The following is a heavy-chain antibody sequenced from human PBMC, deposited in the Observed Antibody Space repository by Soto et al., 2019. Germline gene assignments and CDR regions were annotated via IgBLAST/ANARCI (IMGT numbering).Heavy chain of an antibody. CDR2: SNTGNGNT. V-gene: IGHV1-3*04. Sequence: QVHLVQSGAEVKKPWASVKVSCKASGITSTTYAIHWVRQVPGQGLEWMGWSNTGNGNTRYSQRFLGRVSLTTDTSASTVSMDLSSLTSEDTAVYYCARAISGYVTWGQGTLITVSS. CDR3: ARAISGYVT. CDR1: GITSTTYA. J-gene: IGHJ5*02. D-gene: IGHD5-12*01.